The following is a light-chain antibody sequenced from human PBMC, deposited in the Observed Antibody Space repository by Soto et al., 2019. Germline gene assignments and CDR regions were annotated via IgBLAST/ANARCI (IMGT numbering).Light chain of an antibody. V-gene: IGLV2-8*01. CDR2: QVN. CDR3: ASYAGNNIFL. CDR1: NTGVGGYKY. J-gene: IGLJ1*01. Sequence: QSVLTQPPSASGAPGQSVTISCTGTNTGVGGYKYVSWYQQHPGKAPKLIIYQVNRRPSGVPGRFSGSVSGNTASLTVSGLQAEDEAEYYCASYAGNNIFLFGSGTKVTVL.